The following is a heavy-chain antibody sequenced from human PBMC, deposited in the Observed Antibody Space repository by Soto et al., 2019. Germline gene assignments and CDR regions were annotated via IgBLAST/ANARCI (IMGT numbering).Heavy chain of an antibody. CDR2: IWYDGSNK. D-gene: IGHD3-9*01. CDR1: GFTFSSYG. CDR3: AREGYIRYQSNYFDY. Sequence: GGSLRLSCAASGFTFSSYGMHWVRQAPGKGLEWVAVIWYDGSNKYYADSVKGRFTISRDNSKNTLYLQMNSLRAEDTAVYYCAREGYIRYQSNYFDYWGQGTLVTVSS. J-gene: IGHJ4*02. V-gene: IGHV3-33*01.